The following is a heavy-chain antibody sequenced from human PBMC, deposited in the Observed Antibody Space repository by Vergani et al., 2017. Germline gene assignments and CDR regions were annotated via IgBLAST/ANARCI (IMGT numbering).Heavy chain of an antibody. CDR3: ARYISITMVRGVITLDY. D-gene: IGHD3-10*01. V-gene: IGHV1-69*12. Sequence: QVQLVQSGAEVKKPGSSVKVSCKASGGTFSSYAISWVRQAPGQGLEWMGGIIPIFGTANYAQKFQGRVTITADESTSTAYMELSSLRSEDTAVYYCARYISITMVRGVITLDYWGQGTLVTVSS. J-gene: IGHJ4*02. CDR1: GGTFSSYA. CDR2: IIPIFGTA.